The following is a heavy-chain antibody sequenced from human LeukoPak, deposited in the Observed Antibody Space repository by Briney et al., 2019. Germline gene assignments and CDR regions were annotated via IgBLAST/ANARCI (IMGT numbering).Heavy chain of an antibody. CDR2: ISSSGST. CDR3: ARGSFSMSY. D-gene: IGHD3-10*02. J-gene: IGHJ4*02. CDR1: GGSIGTVY. V-gene: IGHV4-4*07. Sequence: SETLSLTCTVSGGSIGTVYWSWVRQPAGKGLEWIGRISSSGSTHYNPSLRSRVTMSVDTSKDQLSLKLTSVTAADTAVYYCARGSFSMSYWGQGTLVTVSS.